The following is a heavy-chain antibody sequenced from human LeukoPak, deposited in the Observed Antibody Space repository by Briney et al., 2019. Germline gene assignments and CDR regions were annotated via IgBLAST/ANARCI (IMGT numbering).Heavy chain of an antibody. CDR2: IKQSGGEN. Sequence: PGGSLRLSCGASGFTFSSYWMSWVRQAPGKGLEWVANIKQSGGENYYVDSVRGRFTVSRDNAMNSLYLQMNNLRAEDTAVYYCARGRGWYGNWGQGTLVTVSS. V-gene: IGHV3-7*01. CDR3: ARGRGWYGN. CDR1: GFTFSSYW. J-gene: IGHJ4*02. D-gene: IGHD6-19*01.